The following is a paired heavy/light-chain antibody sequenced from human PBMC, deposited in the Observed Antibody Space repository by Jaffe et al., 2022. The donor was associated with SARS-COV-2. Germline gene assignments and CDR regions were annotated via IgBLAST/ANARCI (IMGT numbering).Light chain of an antibody. V-gene: IGKV3-20*01. CDR1: QSVGSDY. J-gene: IGKJ5*01. CDR2: GAS. CDR3: QQYGSSVVT. Sequence: EIVLTQSPGTLSFSPGERAALSCRASQSVGSDYLAWYQQRPGQAPSLLIYGASNRATGIPDRFSGSGSGTDFTLTISRLEPEDFAVYYCQQYGSSVVTFGQGTRLEIK.
Heavy chain of an antibody. J-gene: IGHJ4*01. V-gene: IGHV1-3*01. D-gene: IGHD3-3*01. CDR3: AKDASRGYHDFWSAYHHYFDC. CDR2: IDAGNGDT. CDR1: GYSLSKYA. Sequence: QVQLVQSGAEVRKPGASVKFSCKASGYSLSKYALHWVRQAPGQRPEWMGMIDAGNGDTKFSQKFQGRVAISRDTSATTAFMELSSLTSEDTSVYYCAKDASRGYHDFWSAYHHYFDCWGQGTLLTVSS.